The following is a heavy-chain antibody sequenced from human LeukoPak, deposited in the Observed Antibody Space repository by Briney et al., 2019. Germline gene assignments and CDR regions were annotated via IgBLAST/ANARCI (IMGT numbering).Heavy chain of an antibody. J-gene: IGHJ4*02. CDR1: GYSISSGQY. CDR3: ARAPDRNYDYVWGSYRYTSGYFDY. CDR2: INHAGTT. D-gene: IGHD3-16*02. Sequence: SETLSLTCIVSGYSISSGQYWGWIRQSPGKGLDWIGIINHAGTTFDNPALKSRLTISVDTSKNQFSLKLSSVTAADTAVYYCARAPDRNYDYVWGSYRYTSGYFDYWGQGTLVTVSS. V-gene: IGHV4-38-2*02.